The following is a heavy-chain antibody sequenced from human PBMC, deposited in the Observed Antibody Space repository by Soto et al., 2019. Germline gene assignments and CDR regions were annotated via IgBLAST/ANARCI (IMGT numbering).Heavy chain of an antibody. V-gene: IGHV2-5*02. J-gene: IGHJ4*02. CDR3: ARFLAAEIFDY. CDR2: IYWDDDK. CDR1: GFSLSTSGVG. Sequence: QITLKESGPTLVKPTQTLTLTCTFSGFSLSTSGVGVGWIRQPPGKALEWLALIYWDDDKRYSPSLKSRLTITKDPSKNQVVLTMTNMDPVDTATYYCARFLAAEIFDYWGQGTLVTVSS. D-gene: IGHD6-25*01.